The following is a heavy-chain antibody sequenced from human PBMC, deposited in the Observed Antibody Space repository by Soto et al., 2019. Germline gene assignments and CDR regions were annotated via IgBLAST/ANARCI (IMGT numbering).Heavy chain of an antibody. V-gene: IGHV3-48*03. CDR1: AFTFSISE. CDR3: ARDSRMYYYDSSGYNPTYYYYGMDV. J-gene: IGHJ6*02. D-gene: IGHD3-22*01. Sequence: GGSLRLSWAASAFTFSISEVQWVRLAPGKWLEWVSYISSSGSTIYYADSMKGRFIISRNNAKNSLYLQMNSLRAEDTAVYYCARDSRMYYYDSSGYNPTYYYYGMDVWGQGTTVTVSS. CDR2: ISSSGSTI.